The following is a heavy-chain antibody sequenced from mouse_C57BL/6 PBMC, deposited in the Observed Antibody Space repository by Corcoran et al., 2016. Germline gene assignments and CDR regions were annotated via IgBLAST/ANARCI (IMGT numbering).Heavy chain of an antibody. CDR1: GYTFTSYW. CDR3: ARERYGYSNYEDY. CDR2: IYPGSGST. V-gene: IGHV1-55*01. D-gene: IGHD2-5*01. Sequence: QVQLQQPGAELVKPGASVKMSCKASGYTFTSYWITWVKQRPGQGLEWIGDIYPGSGSTNYNEKFKSKATLTVDTSSSTAYMQLGSLTSEDSAVYYCARERYGYSNYEDYWGQGTTLTVSS. J-gene: IGHJ2*01.